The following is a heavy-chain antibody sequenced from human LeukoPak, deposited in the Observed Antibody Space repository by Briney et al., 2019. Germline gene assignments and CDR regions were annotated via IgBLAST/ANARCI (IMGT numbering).Heavy chain of an antibody. D-gene: IGHD5-24*01. Sequence: GGSLRLSCAASGFTFSSYAMSWVRQAPGKGLEWVSAISGSDGSTYYADSVKGRFTISRDNSKNTLYLQMNSLRAEDTAVYYCVRSRRKYYFDYWGQGTLVTVSS. J-gene: IGHJ4*02. CDR3: VRSRRKYYFDY. CDR2: ISGSDGST. CDR1: GFTFSSYA. V-gene: IGHV3-23*01.